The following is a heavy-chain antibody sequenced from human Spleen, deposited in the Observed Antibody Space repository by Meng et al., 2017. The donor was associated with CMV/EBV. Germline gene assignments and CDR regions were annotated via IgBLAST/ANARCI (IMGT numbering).Heavy chain of an antibody. D-gene: IGHD6-13*01. CDR1: GFTFSSYA. CDR3: ARPTSLAAAGANFDY. Sequence: GESLKISCAASGFTFSSYAMHWVRQAPGKGLEWVAVISYDGSNKYYADSVKGRFTISRDNPKNTLYLQMNSLRAEDTAVYYCARPTSLAAAGANFDYWGQGTLVTVSS. CDR2: ISYDGSNK. J-gene: IGHJ4*02. V-gene: IGHV3-30*04.